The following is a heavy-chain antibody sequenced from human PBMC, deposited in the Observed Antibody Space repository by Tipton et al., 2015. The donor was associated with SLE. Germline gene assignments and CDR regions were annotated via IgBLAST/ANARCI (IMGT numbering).Heavy chain of an antibody. D-gene: IGHD2-8*01. Sequence: TLSLTCTVSGGSIRSSRHFWGWIRQPPGKGLEWIGVLYYSGNTYYNPSLKSPVTLSIDTSKNQFSLKMRSVTAADTAVYFCASGYCSDGVCYGFGFFDYWGQGNLVTVSS. CDR1: GGSIRSSRHF. CDR2: LYYSGNT. J-gene: IGHJ4*02. CDR3: ASGYCSDGVCYGFGFFDY. V-gene: IGHV4-39*07.